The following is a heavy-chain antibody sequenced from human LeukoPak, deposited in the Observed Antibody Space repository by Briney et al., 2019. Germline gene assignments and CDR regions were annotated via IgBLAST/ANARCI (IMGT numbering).Heavy chain of an antibody. D-gene: IGHD3-22*01. CDR1: GYSFTSYC. V-gene: IGHV5-51*01. Sequence: GKSLQISCQGSGYSFTSYCIGWARQLPGKGLEWMGIIYPGDSDTRYSPSFHGQVSISADQSISTPYLQWSSLKPTDPAMQYCARRYYFDSSGLFDYWGQGTLVTVSS. J-gene: IGHJ4*02. CDR3: ARRYYFDSSGLFDY. CDR2: IYPGDSDT.